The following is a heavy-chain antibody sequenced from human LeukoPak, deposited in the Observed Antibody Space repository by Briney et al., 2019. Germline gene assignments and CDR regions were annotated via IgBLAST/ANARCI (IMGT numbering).Heavy chain of an antibody. V-gene: IGHV1-2*02. D-gene: IGHD2-21*02. Sequence: ASVKVSCKASGYTFTGYYMHWVRQAPGQGLEWMGWINPNSGGTNYAQKFQGRVTMTRDTSISTAYMELSRLRSDDTAVYYCAREVAHCGGDCYPSTTNWFDPWGQGTLVTVSS. CDR2: INPNSGGT. CDR3: AREVAHCGGDCYPSTTNWFDP. CDR1: GYTFTGYY. J-gene: IGHJ5*02.